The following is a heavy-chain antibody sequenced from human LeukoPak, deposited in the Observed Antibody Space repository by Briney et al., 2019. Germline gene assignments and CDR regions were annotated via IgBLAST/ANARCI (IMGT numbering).Heavy chain of an antibody. Sequence: PGGSLRLSCAASGFTFSSYWMHWVRQAPGKGLVWVSRISSDGSSTSYADSVKGRFTISRDNAKNTLYLQMNSLRAEDTAVYYCARRAGGSGQRGYYMDVWGKGTTVTVSS. V-gene: IGHV3-74*01. J-gene: IGHJ6*03. CDR3: ARRAGGSGQRGYYMDV. D-gene: IGHD3-10*01. CDR1: GFTFSSYW. CDR2: ISSDGSST.